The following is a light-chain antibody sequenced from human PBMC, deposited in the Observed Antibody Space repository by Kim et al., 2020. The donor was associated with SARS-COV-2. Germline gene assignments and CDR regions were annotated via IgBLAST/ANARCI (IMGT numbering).Light chain of an antibody. CDR3: QVWDSSTGV. CDR1: NIGSRN. V-gene: IGLV3-9*01. Sequence: SYELTQPLSVSVALGQTARITCGGDNIGSRNVQWYQQNPGQAPVLVIYRDSNRPSGIPERFSGSNSGNTATLTISRAQAGDEADYYCQVWDSSTGVFGGGTKLTVL. J-gene: IGLJ3*02. CDR2: RDS.